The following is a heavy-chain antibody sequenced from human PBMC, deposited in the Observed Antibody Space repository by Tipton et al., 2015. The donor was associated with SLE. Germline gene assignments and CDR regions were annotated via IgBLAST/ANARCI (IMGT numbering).Heavy chain of an antibody. J-gene: IGHJ4*02. D-gene: IGHD2-21*01. CDR3: ARDPDDSISGFYPSY. CDR1: GFTFSISDYS. V-gene: IGHV3-30*02. CDR2: IRYDGSNK. Sequence: SLRLSCAASGFTFSISDYSMTWVRQAPGKGLEWVAFIRYDGSNKYYGDSVKGRFTISRDNSKNTLYLEMNSLRAEDTAVYFCARDPDDSISGFYPSYWGQGTLVTVYS.